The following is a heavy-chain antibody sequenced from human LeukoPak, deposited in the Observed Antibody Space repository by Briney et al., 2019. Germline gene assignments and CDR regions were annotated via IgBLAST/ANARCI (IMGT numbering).Heavy chain of an antibody. CDR2: IGGSGDKT. J-gene: IGHJ4*02. D-gene: IGHD6-19*01. CDR1: GFTFNRNA. V-gene: IGHV3-23*01. Sequence: GGTLRLSCAASGFTFNRNAISWVRQAPGKGLEWVSTIGGSGDKTFYADSVKGRFTISRDNSKNMVHLQMNSLTGEDTALYYCVRRGDASSGWGDHDFWGQGALVTVSS. CDR3: VRRGDASSGWGDHDF.